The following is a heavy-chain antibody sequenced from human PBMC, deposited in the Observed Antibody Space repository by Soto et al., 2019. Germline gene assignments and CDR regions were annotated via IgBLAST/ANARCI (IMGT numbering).Heavy chain of an antibody. CDR2: IIPILGIA. CDR1: GGTFSSYT. D-gene: IGHD2-15*01. J-gene: IGHJ4*02. V-gene: IGHV1-69*02. CDR3: ARGGGGGYCSGGSCYTADY. Sequence: QVQLVQSGAEVKKPGSSVKVSCKASGGTFSSYTISWVRQAPGQGLEWMGRIIPILGIANYAQKFQGRVTITADKSTSTAYMELSSLISEDTAVYYCARGGGGGYCSGGSCYTADYWGQGTLVTVSS.